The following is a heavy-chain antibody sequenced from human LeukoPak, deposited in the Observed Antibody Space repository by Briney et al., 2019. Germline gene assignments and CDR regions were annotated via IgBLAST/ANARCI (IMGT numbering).Heavy chain of an antibody. CDR1: GFTFSSYG. CDR3: ARGLPGSSWAIDY. Sequence: GGSLRLSCAASGFTFSSYGMHWVRQATGKGLEWVSVIATAGDTYYPGSVKGRFTISRENANNSLYLQMNSLRAGDTAVYYCARGLPGSSWAIDYWGQGTLVTVSS. J-gene: IGHJ4*02. CDR2: IATAGDT. V-gene: IGHV3-13*01. D-gene: IGHD6-13*01.